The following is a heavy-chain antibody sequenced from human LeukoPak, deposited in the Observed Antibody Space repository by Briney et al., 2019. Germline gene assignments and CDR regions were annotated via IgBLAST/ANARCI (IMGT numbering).Heavy chain of an antibody. V-gene: IGHV3-7*01. CDR3: ARGHYGLDV. Sequence: PGGSLRLSCAASGFSLSNHWVTWVRQAPGKGPEWVAHINVDRSEKDFLDSVRGRFTISRDNSKNSVYLQMNTLRVEDTAVYHCARGHYGLDVWGQGTTVTVSS. CDR2: INVDRSEK. CDR1: GFSLSNHW. J-gene: IGHJ6*02.